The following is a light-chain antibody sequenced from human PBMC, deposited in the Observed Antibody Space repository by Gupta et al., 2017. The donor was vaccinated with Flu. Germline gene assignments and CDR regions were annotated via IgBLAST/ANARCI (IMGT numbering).Light chain of an antibody. J-gene: IGKJ4*02. CDR2: KIS. CDR3: KQSKQYPRT. V-gene: IGKV2-24*01. Sequence: DILMTQTPLSSPVTLGQPASISCRSSQSLVHSDGNTYLSWFQQRPGQPPRLLLYKISNRVSGVPDRFSGSAAGTDFTLKISRVESEDVGVYYCKQSKQYPRTFGEGTKLEIK. CDR1: QSLVHSDGNTY.